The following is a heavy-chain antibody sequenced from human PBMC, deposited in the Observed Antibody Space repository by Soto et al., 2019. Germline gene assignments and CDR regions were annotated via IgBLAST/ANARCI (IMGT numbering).Heavy chain of an antibody. V-gene: IGHV3-74*01. CDR1: GFTLSTYW. J-gene: IGHJ4*02. D-gene: IGHD3-16*01. CDR3: ARVARGAWGVFDH. CDR2: INNDGSTT. Sequence: EVQLVESGGGLVQPGGSLRLSCAASGFTLSTYWMHWVRQAPGNGLVWVSRINNDGSTTNYADAVKGRFTISRDNAKNTLYLQMNSLTAEDTAVYYCARVARGAWGVFDHWGQGTLVTVSS.